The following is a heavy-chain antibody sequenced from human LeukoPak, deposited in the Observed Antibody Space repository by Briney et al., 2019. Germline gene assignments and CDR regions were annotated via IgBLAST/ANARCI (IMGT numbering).Heavy chain of an antibody. CDR2: INPNSGGT. CDR1: GYTFTDYY. CDR3: ARASIPVYYHYMDV. D-gene: IGHD2-21*01. Sequence: ASVKVSCKASGYTFTDYYMHWVRQAPGQGLEWMGWINPNSGGTNYAQKFQGRVTMTRDTSISTAYMELSRPRSDDTAVYYCARASIPVYYHYMDVWGKGTTVTVSS. V-gene: IGHV1-2*02. J-gene: IGHJ6*03.